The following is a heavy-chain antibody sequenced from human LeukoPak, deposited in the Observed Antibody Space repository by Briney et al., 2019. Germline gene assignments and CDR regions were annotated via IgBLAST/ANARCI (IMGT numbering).Heavy chain of an antibody. CDR2: ISGSGGST. D-gene: IGHD3-22*01. V-gene: IGHV3-23*01. CDR3: AKEYYYDSSGYPSDAFDI. CDR1: GFTFSSYA. J-gene: IGHJ3*02. Sequence: GGSLRLSCAASGFTFSSYAMSWVRQAPGKGLEWVSAISGSGGSTYYADSVKGRFTISRDNSKNTLYLQMNSLRAEDTAVYYCAKEYYYDSSGYPSDAFDIWGHGTMVTVSS.